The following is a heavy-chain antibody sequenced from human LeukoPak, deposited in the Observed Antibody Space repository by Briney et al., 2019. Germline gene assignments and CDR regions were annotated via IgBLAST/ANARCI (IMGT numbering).Heavy chain of an antibody. D-gene: IGHD2-2*01. Sequence: AASVKVSCKASGGTFNNYAISWVRQAPGQRLEWMGGITPIFHTPTYARKFQGRVTVTRDESTSTAYMELSSLTSEDTAVYYCAKSLSSCSSTSCHSPYYYYYMDVWGKGTTVTVSS. V-gene: IGHV1-69*05. CDR3: AKSLSSCSSTSCHSPYYYYYMDV. J-gene: IGHJ6*03. CDR1: GGTFNNYA. CDR2: ITPIFHTP.